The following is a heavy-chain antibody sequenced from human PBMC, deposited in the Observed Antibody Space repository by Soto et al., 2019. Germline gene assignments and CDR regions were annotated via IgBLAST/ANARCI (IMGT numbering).Heavy chain of an antibody. D-gene: IGHD3-22*01. CDR2: ISGTGGST. Sequence: PGGSLRLSCAASGFTFGGYAMSWVRQAPGKGLEWVSTISGTGGSTYYPDSVKGRFTISRDNSKNTVYLQMNSLRAEDAAVYYCAKEMTSGYYLFDYWGQGTLVTVSS. CDR3: AKEMTSGYYLFDY. V-gene: IGHV3-23*01. J-gene: IGHJ4*02. CDR1: GFTFGGYA.